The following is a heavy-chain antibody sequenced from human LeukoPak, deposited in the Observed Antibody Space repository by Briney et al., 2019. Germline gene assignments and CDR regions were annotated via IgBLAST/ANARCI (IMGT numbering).Heavy chain of an antibody. D-gene: IGHD6-6*01. CDR2: IIPIFGTA. J-gene: IGHJ6*02. CDR3: ARHQIAALPVFYYYGMDV. CDR1: GGTFSSYA. Sequence: SVKVYCKASGGTFSSYAISWVRQAPGQGLEWMGGIIPIFGTANYAQKFQGRVTITADESTSTAYMELSSLRSEDTAVYYCARHQIAALPVFYYYGMDVWGQGTTVTVSS. V-gene: IGHV1-69*01.